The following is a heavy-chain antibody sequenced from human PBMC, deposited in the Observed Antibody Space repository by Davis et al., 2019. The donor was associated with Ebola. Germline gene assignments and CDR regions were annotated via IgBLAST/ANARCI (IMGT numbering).Heavy chain of an antibody. Sequence: SETLSLTCTVSGGSISSDIYYWTWIRQHPGKGLEWIGYIYHRGTTYYNPSLKSRVTISVDTSKNQFSLKLNSVTAADTAVYYCARDDSSAYAFDSWGQGTLVTVPS. D-gene: IGHD3-22*01. CDR3: ARDDSSAYAFDS. J-gene: IGHJ4*02. CDR1: GGSISSDIYY. V-gene: IGHV4-31*03. CDR2: IYHRGTT.